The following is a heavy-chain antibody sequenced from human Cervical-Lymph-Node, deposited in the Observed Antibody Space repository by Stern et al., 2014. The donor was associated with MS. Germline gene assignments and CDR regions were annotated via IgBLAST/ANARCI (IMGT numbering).Heavy chain of an antibody. V-gene: IGHV1-58*01. CDR3: AAGNITGTTPGMDV. D-gene: IGHD1-7*01. CDR1: GFTFTSSA. CDR2: IVVGSGNT. Sequence: QLVESGPEVKKPGTSVKVSCKASGFTFTSSAVQWVRQARGQRLELIGWIVVGSGNTNYAQKFQERVTITRDMSTSTAYMELSSLRSEDTAVYYCAAGNITGTTPGMDVWGQGTTVTVSS. J-gene: IGHJ6*02.